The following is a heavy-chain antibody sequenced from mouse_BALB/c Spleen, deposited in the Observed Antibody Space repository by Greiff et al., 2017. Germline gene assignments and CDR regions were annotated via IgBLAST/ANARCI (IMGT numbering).Heavy chain of an antibody. J-gene: IGHJ4*01. CDR1: GFSLTGYG. V-gene: IGHV2-6-7*01. CDR2: IWGDGST. Sequence: VQGVESGPGLVAPSQSLSITCTVSGFSLTGYGVNWVRQPPGKGLEWLGMIWGDGSTDYNSALKSRLSISKDNSKSQVFLKMNSLQTDDTARYYCARHGNYVDYYAMDYWGQGTSVTVSS. CDR3: ARHGNYVDYYAMDY. D-gene: IGHD2-1*01.